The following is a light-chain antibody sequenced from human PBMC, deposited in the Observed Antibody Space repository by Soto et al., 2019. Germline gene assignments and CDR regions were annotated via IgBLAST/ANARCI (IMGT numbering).Light chain of an antibody. J-gene: IGLJ1*01. CDR3: ASWDGSLSASV. V-gene: IGLV1-47*01. CDR1: TSSIGSNH. CDR2: ANN. Sequence: QSVLAQPPSASGTPGQRVTISCSGSTSSIGSNHVYWYQQVPGTAPKLLISANNQRPSGVPDRFSGSKSDTSASLAIGGLRSADEAVYYCASWDGSLSASVFGTGTKVTVL.